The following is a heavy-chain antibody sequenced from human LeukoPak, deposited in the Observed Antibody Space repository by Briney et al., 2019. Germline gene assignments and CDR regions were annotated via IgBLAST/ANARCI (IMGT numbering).Heavy chain of an antibody. CDR2: IYYSGST. Sequence: SETLSLTCTVSGGSISSYYWSWIRQPPGKGLEWIGYIYYSGSTNYNPSLKSRVTISVDTSKNQFSLKLSSVTAADTVVYYCARASVRYYYYGMDVWGQGTTVTVSS. J-gene: IGHJ6*02. D-gene: IGHD2-2*01. CDR3: ARASVRYYYYGMDV. CDR1: GGSISSYY. V-gene: IGHV4-59*01.